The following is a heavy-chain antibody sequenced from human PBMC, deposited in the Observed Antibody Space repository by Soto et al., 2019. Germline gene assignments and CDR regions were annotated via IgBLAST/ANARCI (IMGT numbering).Heavy chain of an antibody. D-gene: IGHD3-10*01. CDR3: ARGSTDSYPGSRIFDF. CDR2: ITDTGGNT. V-gene: IGHV3-23*01. Sequence: PGGSLRLSCAASGFTFSSYSMNWVRQAPGKGLEWVSTITDTGGNTKYADSVRGRFTMSRDNSKKTLYLQMNSLRVEDSALYYCARGSTDSYPGSRIFDFWGRGTLVTAPQ. CDR1: GFTFSSYS. J-gene: IGHJ4*02.